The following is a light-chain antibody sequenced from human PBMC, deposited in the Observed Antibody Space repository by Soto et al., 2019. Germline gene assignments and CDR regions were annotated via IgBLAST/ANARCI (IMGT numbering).Light chain of an antibody. J-gene: IGKJ1*01. CDR1: QSISSW. Sequence: DIQMTQSPSTLSASVGARVTITCRASQSISSWLAWYQQKPGKAPKLLIYDASSLQSGVPSRFSGSVSGTEFTLTISSLQPDDVATYYCHQYGSYFPTFGQGTKVDIK. CDR2: DAS. CDR3: HQYGSYFPT. V-gene: IGKV1-5*01.